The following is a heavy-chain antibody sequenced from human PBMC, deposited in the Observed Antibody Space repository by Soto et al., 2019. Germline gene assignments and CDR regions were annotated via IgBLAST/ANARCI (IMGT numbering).Heavy chain of an antibody. V-gene: IGHV2-5*01. CDR3: AHRRSWDIVVVVAATGWFDP. Sequence: KSGPTLVNPTQTLTLTCTFSGFSLSTSGVGVGWIRQPPGKALEWLALIYWNDDKRYSPSLKSRLTITKDTSKNQVVLTMTNMDPVDTATYYCAHRRSWDIVVVVAATGWFDPWGQGTLVTVSS. J-gene: IGHJ5*02. CDR2: IYWNDDK. CDR1: GFSLSTSGVG. D-gene: IGHD2-15*01.